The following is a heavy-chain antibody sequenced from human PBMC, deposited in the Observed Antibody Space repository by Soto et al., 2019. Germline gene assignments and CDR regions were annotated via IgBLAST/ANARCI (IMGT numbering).Heavy chain of an antibody. V-gene: IGHV1-69*13. CDR1: GGSFSTYC. D-gene: IGHD4-17*01. Sequence: SVKVSCKASGGSFSTYCINWVRLAPGQGLEWMGGIIPKFGTTNYAQKFRGRVTITADESTNTAYMELNYLRSEDTAVYFCARELDPYYGGNSLSLDYWGQGTLVTVSS. CDR2: IIPKFGTT. CDR3: ARELDPYYGGNSLSLDY. J-gene: IGHJ4*02.